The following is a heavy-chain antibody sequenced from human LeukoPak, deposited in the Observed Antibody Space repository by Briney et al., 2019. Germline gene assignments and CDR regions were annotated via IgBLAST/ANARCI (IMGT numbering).Heavy chain of an antibody. Sequence: PGASLRLSCAASGFTFSNFVMNWVRQAPGKGLEWVATISGGGDHIYYTDSVKGRFTISRDNSKNSLSLQMNSLRADDTALYYCARRATTATSSWGAFDLWGQGTMVTVSS. CDR2: ISGGGDHI. D-gene: IGHD4-17*01. CDR1: GFTFSNFV. J-gene: IGHJ3*01. CDR3: ARRATTATSSWGAFDL. V-gene: IGHV3-23*01.